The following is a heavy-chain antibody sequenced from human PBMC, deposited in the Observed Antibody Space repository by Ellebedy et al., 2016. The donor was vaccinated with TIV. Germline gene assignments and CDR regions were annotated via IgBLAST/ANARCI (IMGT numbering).Heavy chain of an antibody. CDR2: VSGSGDGT. V-gene: IGHV3-23*01. CDR3: ARKLNEWDS. Sequence: PGGSLRLSCAASGFTFGSYAMSWVRQTAGKGLEWISGVSGSGDGTFYADSVKGRFTISRDNSRNTLSLQMDSLRVEDTGIYFCARKLNEWDSWGQGTLVTVSS. CDR1: GFTFGSYA. D-gene: IGHD3-3*01. J-gene: IGHJ4*02.